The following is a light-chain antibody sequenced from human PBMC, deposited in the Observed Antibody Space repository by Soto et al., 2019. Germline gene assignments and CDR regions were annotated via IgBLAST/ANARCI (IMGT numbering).Light chain of an antibody. Sequence: VVITQSPATLSVSPVEISTLSCRSSQRISSNYLGWYQQKPGQAPRLLIYAASSRATGIPDRFSGSGSTTDFTLTISRLEPEDFAVYYCQDYGSSPQTFGQGTKVDIK. CDR2: AAS. CDR1: QRISSNY. V-gene: IGKV3-20*01. J-gene: IGKJ1*01. CDR3: QDYGSSPQT.